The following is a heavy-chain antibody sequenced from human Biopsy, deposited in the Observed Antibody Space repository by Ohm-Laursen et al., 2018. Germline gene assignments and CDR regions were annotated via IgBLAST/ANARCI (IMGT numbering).Heavy chain of an antibody. CDR3: ATELLPPGVGGPWLDS. V-gene: IGHV3-21*06. CDR2: ISASSSYI. J-gene: IGHJ5*01. CDR1: GVTLSGYG. Sequence: SLRLSCAASGVTLSGYGLNWLRQAPRKGLEWVSSISASSSYIYYADSVKGRFTVSRDNTKNTMYLQMNSLRASGTAIYFRATELLPPGVGGPWLDSWGQGTPVTVSS. D-gene: IGHD3-10*01.